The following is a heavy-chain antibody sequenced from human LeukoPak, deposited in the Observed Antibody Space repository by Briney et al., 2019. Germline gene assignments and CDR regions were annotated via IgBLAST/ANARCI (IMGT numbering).Heavy chain of an antibody. CDR3: ARSVGSNWSYFFDY. D-gene: IGHD6-13*01. CDR2: IYGGGVT. CDR1: GGSISSFH. J-gene: IGHJ4*02. Sequence: PSETLSLTCTVSGGSISSFHWNWVRQSPGRGLEWIGYIYGGGVTNYNPSLRFRVTMSIDKSKNKLSLNLKSVTAEDTAVYYCARSVGSNWSYFFDYWGQGTLVTVSS. V-gene: IGHV4-59*01.